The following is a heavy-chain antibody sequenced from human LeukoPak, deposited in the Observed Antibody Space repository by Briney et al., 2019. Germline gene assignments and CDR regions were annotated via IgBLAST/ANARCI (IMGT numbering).Heavy chain of an antibody. CDR2: IRSYSSYI. Sequence: GGSLRLSCAASGFTFGSYNFNWVRQAPGKGLEWVATIRSYSSYIYYADSVKGRFTISRDDAKESLYLQMDSLRAEDTAVYFCARFSEVYYYVDVWGTGTTVTVSS. J-gene: IGHJ6*03. V-gene: IGHV3-21*01. CDR1: GFTFGSYN. CDR3: ARFSEVYYYVDV. D-gene: IGHD2/OR15-2a*01.